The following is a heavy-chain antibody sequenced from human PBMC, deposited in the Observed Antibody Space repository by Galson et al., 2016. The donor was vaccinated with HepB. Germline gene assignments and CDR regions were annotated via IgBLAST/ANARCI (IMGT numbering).Heavy chain of an antibody. Sequence: SLRLSCAASGFTFSSYTMNWVRRSPGQGLEWVSSISSSSTYIHYEDSVKGRFTISRDNAKNSLYLQMNSLRAEDTAVYYCARDTEDYRMDYWGQGTLVTVSS. V-gene: IGHV3-21*01. CDR3: ARDTEDYRMDY. CDR1: GFTFSSYT. D-gene: IGHD4-11*01. J-gene: IGHJ4*02. CDR2: ISSSSTYI.